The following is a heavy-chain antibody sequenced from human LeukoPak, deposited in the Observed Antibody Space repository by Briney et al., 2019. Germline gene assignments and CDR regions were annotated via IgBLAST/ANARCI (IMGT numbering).Heavy chain of an antibody. CDR3: ARSSDYDFWSGLSIDY. CDR1: GFTFDDYG. CDR2: INWNGGST. V-gene: IGHV3-20*03. J-gene: IGHJ4*02. D-gene: IGHD3-3*01. Sequence: AGGSLRLSYAASGFTFDDYGMSWVRQAPGKGLEWVSGINWNGGSTGYADSVKGRFTISRDNAKNSLYLQMNSLRAEDTALYYCARSSDYDFWSGLSIDYWGQGTLVTVSS.